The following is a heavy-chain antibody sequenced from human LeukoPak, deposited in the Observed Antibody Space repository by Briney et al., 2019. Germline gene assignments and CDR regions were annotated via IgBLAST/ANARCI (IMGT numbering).Heavy chain of an antibody. J-gene: IGHJ4*02. V-gene: IGHV1-2*04. D-gene: IGHD4-23*01. CDR1: GYTFTGYY. CDR2: INPNSGGT. Sequence: ASVKVSCKASGYTFTGYYMHWVRQAPGQGLEWMGWINPNSGGTNYAQKFQGWVTMTRDTSITTAYMELSRLTSDDSAAYYCASGGRAASESDFFDYWGQGTLVTVSS. CDR3: ASGGRAASESDFFDY.